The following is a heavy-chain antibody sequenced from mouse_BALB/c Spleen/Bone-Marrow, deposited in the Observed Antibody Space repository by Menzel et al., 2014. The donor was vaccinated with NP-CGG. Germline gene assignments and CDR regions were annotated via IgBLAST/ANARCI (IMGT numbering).Heavy chain of an antibody. CDR1: GFSLTSYG. Sequence: VQLQQSGPGLVAPSQSLSITCTVSGFSLTSYGVHWVRQPPGKGLEWLGVIWAGGSTNCNSALMSRLSISKDDSKSQVFLKMNSLQTDDTAMYYCARDGLYGNYAMDYWGQGTSVTVSS. D-gene: IGHD2-1*01. CDR3: ARDGLYGNYAMDY. J-gene: IGHJ4*01. V-gene: IGHV2-9*02. CDR2: IWAGGST.